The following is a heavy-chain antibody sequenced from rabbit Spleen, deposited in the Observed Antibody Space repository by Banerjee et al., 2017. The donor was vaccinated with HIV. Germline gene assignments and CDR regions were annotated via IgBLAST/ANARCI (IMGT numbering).Heavy chain of an antibody. V-gene: IGHV1S7*01. J-gene: IGHJ4*01. CDR1: GFTLSSYY. Sequence: HLKESGGGLVQPGGSLKLSCKASGFTLSSYYMNWVRQAPGKGLEWIGYIDPVFGITYYANWVNGRFSISRENAQNTVFLQMTSLTAADTATYFCARDGAGGSYFALWGHGTLVTVS. CDR3: ARDGAGGSYFAL. D-gene: IGHD8-1*01. CDR2: IDPVFGIT.